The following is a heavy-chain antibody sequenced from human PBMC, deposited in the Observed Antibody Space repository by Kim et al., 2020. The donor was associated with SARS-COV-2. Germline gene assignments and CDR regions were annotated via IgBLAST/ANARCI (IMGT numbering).Heavy chain of an antibody. CDR3: AKSWTTTPRYFDS. Sequence: GGSLRLSCAASGFNFGTSEMNWVRQAPGKGLEWVSNIYSRGDNTNYADSVRGRFAVYRDNAKNSMSMVMNNLRVEDTAVYYCAKSWTTTPRYFDSWGREPLSPSPQ. D-gene: IGHD1-1*01. CDR1: GFNFGTSE. V-gene: IGHV3-48*03. CDR2: IYSRGDNT. J-gene: IGHJ4*02.